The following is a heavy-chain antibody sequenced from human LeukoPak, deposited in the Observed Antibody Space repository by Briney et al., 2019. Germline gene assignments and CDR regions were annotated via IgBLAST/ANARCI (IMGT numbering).Heavy chain of an antibody. D-gene: IGHD6-13*01. CDR1: GFSFSSYW. V-gene: IGHV3-7*01. CDR2: IKPDGWGN. J-gene: IGHJ4*02. CDR3: ARYSSCWYDL. Sequence: GGPLRLSCAASGFSFSSYWMRWVRQTPGRSLKWVANIKPDGWGNFYVDSVRARFTMSGDNAKNTLYVQMNSLKAWVGPLLLCARYSSCWYDLWGQVALVTFSS.